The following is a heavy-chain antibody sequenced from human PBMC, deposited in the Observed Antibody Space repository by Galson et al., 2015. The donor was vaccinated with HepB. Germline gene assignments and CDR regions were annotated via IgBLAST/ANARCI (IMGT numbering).Heavy chain of an antibody. CDR2: IWYDGSDS. Sequence: SLRLSCAXSGFTXXXHAMHWVRQAPGKGLEXXAVIWYDGSDSFYXDSVRGRFTISRDSSENKLYLQMNSLRAEDTAMYYCAMXVPPNTIFGTTTDNWGQGTLVTVSS. J-gene: IGHJ4*02. CDR3: AMXVPPNTIFGTTTDN. D-gene: IGHD3-3*01. CDR1: GFTXXXHA. V-gene: IGHV3-33*01.